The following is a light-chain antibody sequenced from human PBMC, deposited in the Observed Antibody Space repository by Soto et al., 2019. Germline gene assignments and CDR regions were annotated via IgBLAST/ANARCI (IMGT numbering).Light chain of an antibody. CDR3: CSYAGSSTFGDYV. Sequence: QSALTQPASVSGSPGQSITISCTGTSSDVGSYNLVSRYQQHPGKAPKLMIYEGSKRPSGVSNRFSGSKSGNTASLTISGLQAEDEADYYCCSYAGSSTFGDYVFGTGTKLTVL. J-gene: IGLJ1*01. CDR2: EGS. V-gene: IGLV2-23*03. CDR1: SSDVGSYNL.